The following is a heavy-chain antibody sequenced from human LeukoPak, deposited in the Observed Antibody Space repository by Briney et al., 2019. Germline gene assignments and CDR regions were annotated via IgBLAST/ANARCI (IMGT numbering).Heavy chain of an antibody. CDR1: GGTFSSYA. V-gene: IGHV1-69*04. Sequence: SVKVSCKASGGTFSSYAISWVRQAPGQGLEWMGRIIPILGIANYTQKFQGRVTITADKSTSTAYMELSSLRSEDTAVYYCARATSMVRYYFDYWGQGTLVTVSS. CDR2: IIPILGIA. CDR3: ARATSMVRYYFDY. D-gene: IGHD3-10*01. J-gene: IGHJ4*02.